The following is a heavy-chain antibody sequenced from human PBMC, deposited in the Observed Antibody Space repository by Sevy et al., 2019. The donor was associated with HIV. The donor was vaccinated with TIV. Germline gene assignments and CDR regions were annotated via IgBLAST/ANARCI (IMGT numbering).Heavy chain of an antibody. V-gene: IGHV3-30*03. J-gene: IGHJ4*02. CDR3: ARDRWEILSSAFAY. Sequence: GGSLRLSCVGSGFSFSDHRMHWVRQAPGKGLEWMAVISYDGRNTKYKADSVKGRFTISRDNSKNTLYLQMNSLRAEDTAIYYCARDRWEILSSAFAYWGQGTLVTVSS. CDR2: ISYDGRNTK. CDR1: GFSFSDHR. D-gene: IGHD1-26*01.